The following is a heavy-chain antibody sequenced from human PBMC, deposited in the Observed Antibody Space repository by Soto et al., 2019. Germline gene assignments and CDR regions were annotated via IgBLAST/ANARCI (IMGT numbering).Heavy chain of an antibody. Sequence: GEPLKISCTGSGYSFTSYWINWLRQMPGKGLEWMGRIDPRHSQTTYSPSVQGHVTISTDNSISTAYLHLSSLKASDTAMYYCARRRAGFGESMDVWGQGTTVTVSS. D-gene: IGHD3-10*01. CDR1: GYSFTSYW. CDR3: ARRRAGFGESMDV. J-gene: IGHJ6*02. V-gene: IGHV5-10-1*01. CDR2: IDPRHSQT.